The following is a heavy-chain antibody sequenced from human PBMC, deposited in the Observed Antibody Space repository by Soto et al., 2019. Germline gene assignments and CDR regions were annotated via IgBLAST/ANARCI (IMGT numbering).Heavy chain of an antibody. J-gene: IGHJ4*02. D-gene: IGHD6-13*01. V-gene: IGHV2-5*01. CDR2: IYWNDDK. CDR1: GFSLSSTVVG. CDR3: ARRREAAHFDY. Sequence: QITLEESGPTLVKPTQTLTLTCTFSGFSLSSTVVGVGWICQSPGKALEWLAFIYWNDDKRYTPSLKSRLTITKDTSKNQVVLTMTNMDPMDTATYYCARRREAAHFDYWGQGPLVTVSS.